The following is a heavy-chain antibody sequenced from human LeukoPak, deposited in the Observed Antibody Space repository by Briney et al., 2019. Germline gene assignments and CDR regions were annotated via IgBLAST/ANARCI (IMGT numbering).Heavy chain of an antibody. CDR3: ARTLVVVMYYGMDV. CDR2: IWSNGNDE. V-gene: IGHV3-33*01. Sequence: GGSLRLSCAASGFTFSYYGMHWVRQAPGKGLEWVAVIWSNGNDEYYADSVKGRFAISRDNSKNTLYLQMNSLRAEDTAVYYCARTLVVVMYYGMDVWGQGTTVTVSS. CDR1: GFTFSYYG. D-gene: IGHD3-22*01. J-gene: IGHJ6*02.